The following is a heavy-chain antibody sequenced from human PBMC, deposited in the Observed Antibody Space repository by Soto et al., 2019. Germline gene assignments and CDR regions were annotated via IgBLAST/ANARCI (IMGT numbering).Heavy chain of an antibody. Sequence: PSETVSLTCTVSGGSISSGTYYWGWLRQPPGKGLEWIGSLYYTGRTYYSPSLKSRVTISVDTSKNHFSLNLTSVTAADTAVYYCARRLARGVIGWFDPWGQGTLVTV. CDR1: GGSISSGTYY. J-gene: IGHJ5*02. D-gene: IGHD3-10*01. V-gene: IGHV4-39*02. CDR2: LYYTGRT. CDR3: ARRLARGVIGWFDP.